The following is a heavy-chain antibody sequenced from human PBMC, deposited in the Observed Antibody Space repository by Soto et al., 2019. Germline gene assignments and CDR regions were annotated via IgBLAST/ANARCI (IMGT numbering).Heavy chain of an antibody. D-gene: IGHD6-19*01. CDR2: ISSSSSTI. J-gene: IGHJ5*02. CDR3: AREGSSGWNGLNWFDP. CDR1: GFTFSSYS. Sequence: EVQLVESGGGLVQPGGSLRLSCAASGFTFSSYSMNWVRQAPGKGLEWVSYISSSSSTIYYADSVKGRFTISRDNAKNSLYLQMNNLRAEDTAVYYCAREGSSGWNGLNWFDPWGQGTLVTVSS. V-gene: IGHV3-48*01.